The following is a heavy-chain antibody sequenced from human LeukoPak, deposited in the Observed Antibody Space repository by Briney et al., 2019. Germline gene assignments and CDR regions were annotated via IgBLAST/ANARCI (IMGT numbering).Heavy chain of an antibody. V-gene: IGHV3-23*01. D-gene: IGHD3-10*01. CDR1: GFTFSSYA. CDR3: AKCTYYCGSGSYYYYYGMDV. CDR2: ISGSGGST. J-gene: IGHJ6*02. Sequence: HPGGSLRLSCAASGFTFSSYAMSWVRQAPGKGLEWVSAISGSGGSTYYADSVKGRFTISRDNSKNTLYLQMNSLRAEDTAVYYCAKCTYYCGSGSYYYYYGMDVWGQGTTVAVSS.